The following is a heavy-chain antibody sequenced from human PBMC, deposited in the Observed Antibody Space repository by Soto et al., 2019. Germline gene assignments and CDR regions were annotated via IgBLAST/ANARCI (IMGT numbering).Heavy chain of an antibody. D-gene: IGHD6-13*01. CDR3: ARVGSTLAAGTPDY. V-gene: IGHV3-11*01. CDR2: ISGSGSIT. Sequence: LRLSCAASGFTFSDYYMSWFRQAPGKGLEWVSYISGSGSITHDADSVKGRFTISRDNAKNSLYLQMNSLRAEDTAIYYCARVGSTLAAGTPDYWGQGTLVTVSS. CDR1: GFTFSDYY. J-gene: IGHJ4*02.